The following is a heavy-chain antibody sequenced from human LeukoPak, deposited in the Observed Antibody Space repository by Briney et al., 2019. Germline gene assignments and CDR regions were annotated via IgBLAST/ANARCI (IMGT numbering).Heavy chain of an antibody. CDR3: ARADLPVWRLRGFDY. V-gene: IGHV4-39*01. D-gene: IGHD6-25*01. CDR2: IYYSGST. Sequence: PSETLSLTCTVSGGSISSSSYDWGWIRQPPGRGLEWIGSIYYSGSTYYNPSLKSRVTISVDTSKNQFSLKLSSVTAADTAVYQCARADLPVWRLRGFDYRGQEILVTVSS. CDR1: GGSISSSSYD. J-gene: IGHJ4*02.